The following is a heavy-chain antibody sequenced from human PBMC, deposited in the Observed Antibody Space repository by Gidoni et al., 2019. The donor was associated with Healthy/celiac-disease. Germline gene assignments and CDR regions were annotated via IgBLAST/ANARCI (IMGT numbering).Heavy chain of an antibody. V-gene: IGHV3-23*01. Sequence: EVQLLESGGGLVQPGGSLRLSCAASGFTFSSYAMSWVRQAPGKGLEWVSAISGSGGSTYYADSVKGRFTISRDNSKNTLYLQMNSLRAEDTAVYYCAKGGTYYDFWSGSSGGYMDVWGQGTTVTVSS. CDR2: ISGSGGST. CDR1: GFTFSSYA. D-gene: IGHD3-3*01. J-gene: IGHJ6*02. CDR3: AKGGTYYDFWSGSSGGYMDV.